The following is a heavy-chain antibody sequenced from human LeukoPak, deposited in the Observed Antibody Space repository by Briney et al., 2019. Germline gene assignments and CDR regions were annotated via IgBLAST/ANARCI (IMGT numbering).Heavy chain of an antibody. CDR1: GFTVSISW. V-gene: IGHV3-7*01. CDR3: VAGDWGARDSFAL. Sequence: SGGSLRLSWAAAGFTVSISWVSWVRQAPGRGLGWVANIKQDGSQKCSVDPVKGRFHISRDNANNPFFLQMSSLRAEDKSVYYCVAGDWGARDSFALWARGTMVPVSS. J-gene: IGHJ3*01. CDR2: IKQDGSQK. D-gene: IGHD2-21*02.